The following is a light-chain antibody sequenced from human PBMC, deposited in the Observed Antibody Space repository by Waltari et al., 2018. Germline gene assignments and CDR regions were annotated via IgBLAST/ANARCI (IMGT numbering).Light chain of an antibody. CDR1: QSVGSN. Sequence: EIVMTQSPATLSVSPGERATLSCRASQSVGSNLAWFQQKTGQAPRLLIYGASTRASGIPARVSGSGSGTEFILTISSLQSEDFALYYCHQYNYWPLTFGQGTKVEIK. CDR3: HQYNYWPLT. V-gene: IGKV3-15*01. J-gene: IGKJ1*01. CDR2: GAS.